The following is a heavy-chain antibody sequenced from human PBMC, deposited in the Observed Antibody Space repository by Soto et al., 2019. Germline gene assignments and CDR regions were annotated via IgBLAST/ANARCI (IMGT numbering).Heavy chain of an antibody. CDR3: ARLFAAAAGRFDP. J-gene: IGHJ5*02. Sequence: GESLKIPCAASGFTFRTYEMSWIRQAPGKGLEXVAXXSXXSXXXXXAXXGKGRFTISRDNAKNALYLQTNSLRAEETAVYYCARLFAAAAGRFDPWGQGTLVTVSS. V-gene: IGHV3-11*06. D-gene: IGHD6-13*01. CDR1: GFTFRTYE. CDR2: XSXXSXXX.